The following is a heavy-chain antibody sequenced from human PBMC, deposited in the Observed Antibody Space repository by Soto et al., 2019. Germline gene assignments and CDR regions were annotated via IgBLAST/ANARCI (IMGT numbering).Heavy chain of an antibody. V-gene: IGHV1-18*01. CDR2: ISAYNGNT. Sequence: ASVKVSCKASGYTFTSYGISWVRQAPGQGLEWMGWISAYNGNTNYAQKLQGRVTMTTDTSTSTAYMELRSLRSDDTAVYYCARDIEITMVRGVKSEGQYYYNYDGMDVWG. CDR1: GYTFTSYG. CDR3: ARDIEITMVRGVKSEGQYYYNYDGMDV. D-gene: IGHD3-10*01. J-gene: IGHJ6*02.